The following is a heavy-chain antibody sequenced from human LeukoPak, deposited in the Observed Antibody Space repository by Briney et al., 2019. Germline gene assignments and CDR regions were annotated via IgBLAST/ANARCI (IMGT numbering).Heavy chain of an antibody. CDR3: AREGGPYRPLDY. CDR1: GGSINNYY. V-gene: IGHV4-59*12. CDR2: IYSSGSA. Sequence: SETLSLTCTVSGGSINNYYWTWIRQPPGKGLEWIGYIYSSGSANYNPSLKSRVIISGDTSKNQISLKLTSVTAADTAVYYCAREGGPYRPLDYSGQGTLVTVSS. J-gene: IGHJ4*02.